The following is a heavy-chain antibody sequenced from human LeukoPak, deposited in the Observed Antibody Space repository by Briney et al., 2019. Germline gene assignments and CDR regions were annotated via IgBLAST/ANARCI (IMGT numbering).Heavy chain of an antibody. CDR2: VDPRSGNT. Sequence: ASVKVSCKASGYTFTSYDINWVRQATGQGPEWLGWVDPRSGNTGCAQKFQDRVTMTRDTSINTAYMELSSLDFEDTAVHYCARRYSSNWDFDYWGQGTLITVSS. CDR3: ARRYSSNWDFDY. CDR1: GYTFTSYD. D-gene: IGHD6-13*01. V-gene: IGHV1-8*01. J-gene: IGHJ4*02.